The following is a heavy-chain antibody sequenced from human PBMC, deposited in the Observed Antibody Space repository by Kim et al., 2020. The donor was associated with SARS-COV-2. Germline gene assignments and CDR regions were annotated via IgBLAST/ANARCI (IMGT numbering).Heavy chain of an antibody. CDR3: ARARKDIVLVVYAMGAFDI. D-gene: IGHD2-8*02. Sequence: IRRNPGKGQECIGYIYDSVSTDYDPSLKIRVTISVDTSKYQFSLKLSSVTAADTAVYYCARARKDIVLVVYAMGAFDIWGQGTRVTVSS. CDR2: IYDSVST. J-gene: IGHJ3*02. V-gene: IGHV4-31*02.